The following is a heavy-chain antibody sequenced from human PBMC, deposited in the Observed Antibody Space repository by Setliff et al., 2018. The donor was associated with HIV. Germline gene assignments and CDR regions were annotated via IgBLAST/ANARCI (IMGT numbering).Heavy chain of an antibody. J-gene: IGHJ4*02. CDR3: VRAPPNSDY. Sequence: GSLRLSCVASGFGFTFSSYCMDWFRQAPGKGLEWVSSISYGSTYIYQSDSVRGRFTISRDDAKNTLYLQMNSLRAEDTAVYFCVRAPPNSDYWGQGTLVTVS. CDR2: ISYGSTYI. CDR1: GFGFTFSSYC. D-gene: IGHD7-27*01. V-gene: IGHV3-21*01.